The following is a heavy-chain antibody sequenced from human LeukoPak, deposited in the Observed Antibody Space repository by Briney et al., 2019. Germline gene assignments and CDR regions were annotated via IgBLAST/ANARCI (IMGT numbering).Heavy chain of an antibody. J-gene: IGHJ4*02. CDR2: IYYSGST. CDR1: GGSISSYY. D-gene: IGHD4-17*01. CDR3: ARLDGDYYFDY. V-gene: IGHV4-59*12. Sequence: SETLSLTCSVSGGSISSYYWSWIRQPPGKGLEWIGYIYYSGSTNYNPSLKSRVTISVDTSKNQFSLNLSSVTAADTAVYYCARLDGDYYFDYWGQGTLVTVSS.